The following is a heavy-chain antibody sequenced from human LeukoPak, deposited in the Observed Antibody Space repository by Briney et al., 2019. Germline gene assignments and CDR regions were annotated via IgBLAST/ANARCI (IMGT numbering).Heavy chain of an antibody. CDR3: AREDCDATSCYWGIIY. CDR2: IKPDGGEK. D-gene: IGHD2-2*01. CDR1: GFTFSSYW. J-gene: IGHJ4*02. Sequence: GGSLRLSCAASGFTFSSYWMGWVRQAPGKGLEWVANIKPDGGEKYYVDSVKGRFTISRDNAKNSVYLQMNSLRAEDTAVYYCAREDCDATSCYWGIIYWGQGTLVTVSS. V-gene: IGHV3-7*01.